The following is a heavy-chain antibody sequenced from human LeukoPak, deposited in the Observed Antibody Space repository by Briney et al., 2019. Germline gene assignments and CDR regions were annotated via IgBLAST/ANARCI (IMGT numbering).Heavy chain of an antibody. CDR1: GFIFDDYG. J-gene: IGHJ3*01. V-gene: IGHV3-20*04. CDR3: ARAKDPSGPNAFDF. D-gene: IGHD1-26*01. CDR2: INWDGGNT. Sequence: PGGSLRLSCAASGFIFDDYGMSWVRQAPGKGLEWVSGINWDGGNTGYVDSVKGRFTISRDRAKNSLYLQMNSLRAEDTALYYCARAKDPSGPNAFDFWGQGTMVTVSS.